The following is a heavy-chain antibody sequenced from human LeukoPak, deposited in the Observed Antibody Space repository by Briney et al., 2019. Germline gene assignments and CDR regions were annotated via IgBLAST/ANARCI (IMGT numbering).Heavy chain of an antibody. D-gene: IGHD3-16*01. V-gene: IGHV4-39*07. J-gene: IGHJ4*02. CDR2: IYYSGST. Sequence: SETLSLTCTVSGGSISSSSYYWGWIRQPPGKGLEWIGSIYYSGSTYYNPSLKSRVTISVDTSKNQFSLKLSSVTAADTAVYYCATGGGGQPFGYWGQGTLVTVSS. CDR1: GGSISSSSYY. CDR3: ATGGGGQPFGY.